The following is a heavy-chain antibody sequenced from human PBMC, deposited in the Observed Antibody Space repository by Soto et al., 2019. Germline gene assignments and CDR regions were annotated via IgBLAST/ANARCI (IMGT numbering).Heavy chain of an antibody. CDR1: GGSISSGGDY. D-gene: IGHD5-12*01. Sequence: PSETLSLTCTVSGGSISSGGDYWSWIRQPPGKGLEWIGYIYYSGSTNYNPSLKSRVTISVDTSKNQFSLKLSSVTAADTAVYYCARDLGPDGYNLVDPWGQGTLVTVSS. CDR2: IYYSGST. V-gene: IGHV4-61*08. CDR3: ARDLGPDGYNLVDP. J-gene: IGHJ5*02.